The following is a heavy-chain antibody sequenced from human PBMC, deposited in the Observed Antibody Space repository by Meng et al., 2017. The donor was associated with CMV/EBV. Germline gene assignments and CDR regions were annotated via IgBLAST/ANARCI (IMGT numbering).Heavy chain of an antibody. J-gene: IGHJ5*02. CDR2: IYYSGST. CDR1: VGSISSGDYY. CDR3: ARVYCSGGSCYGNWFDP. D-gene: IGHD2-15*01. Sequence: QGQLQEPGPGLVKPSQTLSLTCTVSVGSISSGDYYWSWIRQPPGKGLEWIGYIYYSGSTYYNPSLKSRVTISVDTSKNQFSLKLSSVTAADTAVYYCARVYCSGGSCYGNWFDPWGQGTLVTVSS. V-gene: IGHV4-30-4*08.